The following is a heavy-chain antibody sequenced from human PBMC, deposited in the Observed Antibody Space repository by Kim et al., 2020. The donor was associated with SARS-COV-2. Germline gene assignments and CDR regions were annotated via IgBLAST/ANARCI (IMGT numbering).Heavy chain of an antibody. Sequence: SETLSLTCTVSGGSISSSSYYWGWIRQPPGKGLEWIGSIYYSGSTYYNPSLKSRVTISVDTSKNQFSLKLSSVTAADTAVYYCARHSPWYYDSSGPYDAFDIWGQGTMVTVSS. CDR1: GGSISSSSYY. D-gene: IGHD3-22*01. CDR3: ARHSPWYYDSSGPYDAFDI. J-gene: IGHJ3*02. CDR2: IYYSGST. V-gene: IGHV4-39*01.